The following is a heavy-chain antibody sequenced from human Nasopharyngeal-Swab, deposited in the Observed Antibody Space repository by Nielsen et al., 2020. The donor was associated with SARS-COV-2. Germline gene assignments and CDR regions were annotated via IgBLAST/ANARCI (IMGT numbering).Heavy chain of an antibody. Sequence: WIRQPPGKGLEWVSGINWNGGSTGYADSVKGRFTISRDNAKNSLYLQMNSLRAEDTALYHCARDRAYSDYEMDVWGQGTTVTVSS. D-gene: IGHD4-11*01. CDR3: ARDRAYSDYEMDV. J-gene: IGHJ6*02. CDR2: INWNGGST. V-gene: IGHV3-20*01.